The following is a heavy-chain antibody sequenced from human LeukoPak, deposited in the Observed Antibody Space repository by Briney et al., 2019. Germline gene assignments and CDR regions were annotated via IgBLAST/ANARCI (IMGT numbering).Heavy chain of an antibody. CDR2: ISDSGIST. V-gene: IGHV3-23*01. CDR3: ARSSSYNYGLYYYYYMDV. D-gene: IGHD3-10*01. J-gene: IGHJ6*03. CDR1: GFTFTTSA. Sequence: GGSLRLSCAASGFTFTTSAMTWVRQAPGKGLEWVSYISDSGISTYYADSVKGRFTISRDNSKNTLHLQMTSLRAEDTAVYYCARSSSYNYGLYYYYYMDVWGKGTTVTVSS.